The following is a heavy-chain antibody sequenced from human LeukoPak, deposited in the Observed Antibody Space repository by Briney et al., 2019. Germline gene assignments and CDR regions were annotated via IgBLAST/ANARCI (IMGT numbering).Heavy chain of an antibody. CDR2: ISGSGGST. CDR1: GSTFSSYA. J-gene: IGHJ6*03. V-gene: IGHV3-23*01. CDR3: AKKGGNYYYYYYMDV. D-gene: IGHD2-15*01. Sequence: GGSLRLSCAASGSTFSSYAMSWVRQAPGKGLEWVSAISGSGGSTYYADSVKGRFTISRDNSKNTLYLQTNSLRAEDTAVYYCAKKGGNYYYYYYMDVWGKGTTVTVSS.